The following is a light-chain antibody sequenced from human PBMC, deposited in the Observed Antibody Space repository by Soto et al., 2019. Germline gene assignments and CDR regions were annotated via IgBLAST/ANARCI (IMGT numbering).Light chain of an antibody. CDR3: LQYYDYRP. CDR2: KAS. V-gene: IGKV1-5*03. Sequence: DIQMTQSPSTLSASVGDRVTITCRASQSINSLLAWFQQKPGKAPEILIYKASSLESGVPSRFSGSGSGTEFTLTISSLQPDDFATYYCLQYYDYRPFGQGTKVEIK. CDR1: QSINSL. J-gene: IGKJ1*01.